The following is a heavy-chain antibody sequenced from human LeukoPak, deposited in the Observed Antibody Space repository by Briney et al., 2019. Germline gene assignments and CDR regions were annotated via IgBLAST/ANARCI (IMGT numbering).Heavy chain of an antibody. CDR1: GGSVSSGSYY. J-gene: IGHJ4*02. Sequence: SETLSLTCTVFGGSVSSGSYYWTWIRQPPGKGLEWIGYIYYSGTTNYNPSLKSRVTISVDTSKNQFSLKLGSVTAADTAVYYCARVGIAVAPPSFDYWGQGTLVTVSS. D-gene: IGHD6-19*01. CDR2: IYYSGTT. V-gene: IGHV4-61*01. CDR3: ARVGIAVAPPSFDY.